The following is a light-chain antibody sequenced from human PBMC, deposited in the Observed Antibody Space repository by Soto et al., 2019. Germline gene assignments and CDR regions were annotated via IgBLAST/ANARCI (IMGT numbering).Light chain of an antibody. Sequence: DLQMTQSPSSLSASVGDRVTITCRTRQSIRNFLNWYQQKPGTVPKLQISTATTLESGDQSRFSGRGSGTDFTLTISNLQPEDFATYFCQQNYLSPSTFGPGTRVEIK. CDR2: TAT. CDR1: QSIRNF. V-gene: IGKV1-39*01. CDR3: QQNYLSPST. J-gene: IGKJ1*01.